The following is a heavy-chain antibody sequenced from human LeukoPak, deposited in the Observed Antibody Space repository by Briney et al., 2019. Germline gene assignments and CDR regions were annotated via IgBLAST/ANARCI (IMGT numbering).Heavy chain of an antibody. CDR3: AKPLWFGDLSMDV. D-gene: IGHD3-10*01. V-gene: IGHV3-23*01. J-gene: IGHJ6*03. CDR2: ISGSGGST. CDR1: GFRFSSYG. Sequence: GGSLRLSCVASGFRFSSYGMSWVRQAPGKGLEWVSAISGSGGSTYYADSVKGRFTISRDNSKNTLYLQMNSLRAEDTAVYYCAKPLWFGDLSMDVWGKGTTVTISS.